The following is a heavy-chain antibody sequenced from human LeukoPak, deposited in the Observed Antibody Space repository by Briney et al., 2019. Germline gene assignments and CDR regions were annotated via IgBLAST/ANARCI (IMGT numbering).Heavy chain of an antibody. J-gene: IGHJ4*02. CDR3: ARDDYSNYGHY. Sequence: PSQTLSLTCAVSAYSISSGYSWACIRQPPGKGVEWIGSIYHSRTYYNPSLNRRVTISIDASKHQFSLRLSSVTAADTAVYYCARDDYSNYGHYWGQGKLVTVSS. V-gene: IGHV4-38-2*02. D-gene: IGHD4-11*01. CDR2: IYHSRT. CDR1: AYSISSGYS.